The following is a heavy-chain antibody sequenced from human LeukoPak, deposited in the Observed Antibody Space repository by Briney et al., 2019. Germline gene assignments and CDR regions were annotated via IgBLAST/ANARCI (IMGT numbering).Heavy chain of an antibody. J-gene: IGHJ4*02. D-gene: IGHD6-19*01. CDR3: ARGFVGYSSGWYDY. Sequence: SETLSLTCTVSGGSISSSSYYWGWIRQPPGKGLEWIGSIYYSGSTYYNPSLKSRVTISVDTSKNQFSLKLSSVTAADTAVYYCARGFVGYSSGWYDYWGQGTLVTVSS. V-gene: IGHV4-39*07. CDR1: GGSISSSSYY. CDR2: IYYSGST.